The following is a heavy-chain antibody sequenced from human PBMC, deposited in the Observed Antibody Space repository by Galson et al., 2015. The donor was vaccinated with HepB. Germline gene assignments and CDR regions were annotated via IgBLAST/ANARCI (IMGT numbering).Heavy chain of an antibody. CDR2: IEWDNKK. CDR1: GFSLNSREPR. D-gene: IGHD6-13*01. V-gene: IGHV2-70*04. Sequence: PSLVKPTQTLTLPCTFSGFSLNSREPRVSWIRQPPGKALEWLARIEWDNKKIYSASLKTRLTISNDTSKNQVVLTLTNVDPVDTATYYCVRIGPAAVDSWGLGTLVTVSS. J-gene: IGHJ5*02. CDR3: VRIGPAAVDS.